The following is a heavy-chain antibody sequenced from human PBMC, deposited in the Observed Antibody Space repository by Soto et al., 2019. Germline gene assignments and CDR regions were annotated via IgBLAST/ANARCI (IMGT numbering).Heavy chain of an antibody. J-gene: IGHJ6*02. CDR3: ARDQSFDRTYYYGMDV. V-gene: IGHV1-18*01. D-gene: IGHD3-16*01. CDR2: ISPFNGNT. Sequence: ASVKVSCKASGGTFSSYAITWIRQARGQGLEWMGWISPFNGNTNYGQTLQGRVTLTTETSTSTVYMELRSLRSDDTAVYYCARDQSFDRTYYYGMDVWGQGTTVTVSS. CDR1: GGTFSSYA.